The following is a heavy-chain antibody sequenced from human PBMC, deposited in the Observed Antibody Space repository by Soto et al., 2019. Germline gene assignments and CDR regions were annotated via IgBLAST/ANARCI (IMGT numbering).Heavy chain of an antibody. Sequence: QLQLQESGPGLVKPSETLSLTCTVSGGSISSSSSSWGWIRQPPGKGLEWLGIISYSGSTYYSPSLKSRVTISVDASKNLCSLKLSSVTAADTAVYYCARTYVTDVVVVPASKDYMDVWGKGTTVTVSS. CDR3: ARTYVTDVVVVPASKDYMDV. CDR1: GGSISSSSSS. V-gene: IGHV4-39*01. CDR2: ISYSGST. J-gene: IGHJ6*03. D-gene: IGHD2-2*01.